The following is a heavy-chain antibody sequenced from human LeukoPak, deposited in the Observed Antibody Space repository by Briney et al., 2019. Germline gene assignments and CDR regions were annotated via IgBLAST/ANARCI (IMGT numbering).Heavy chain of an antibody. V-gene: IGHV3-21*01. Sequence: GGSLRLSCAASGFNFSSYAMSWVRQAPGKGLESVSSISSSSSYIYYADSVKGRFTISRENAKNSLYLQMNSLRAEDTAVYYCARVDCSSTSCPGDAFDIWGQGTMVTVSS. J-gene: IGHJ3*02. CDR1: GFNFSSYA. CDR2: ISSSSSYI. CDR3: ARVDCSSTSCPGDAFDI. D-gene: IGHD2-2*01.